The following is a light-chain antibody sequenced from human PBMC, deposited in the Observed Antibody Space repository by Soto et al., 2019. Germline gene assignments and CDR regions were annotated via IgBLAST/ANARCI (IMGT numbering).Light chain of an antibody. CDR2: DAS. V-gene: IGKV1-5*01. CDR1: QSISSW. Sequence: DIQMTQSPSTLSASVSDRVTITCRASQSISSWLAWYQQKPGKAPKLLIYDASNLESGVPSRFSGSGSGTEFTLTISSLQPDDFATYYCQQYHYYWTFGQGTKVDIK. J-gene: IGKJ1*01. CDR3: QQYHYYWT.